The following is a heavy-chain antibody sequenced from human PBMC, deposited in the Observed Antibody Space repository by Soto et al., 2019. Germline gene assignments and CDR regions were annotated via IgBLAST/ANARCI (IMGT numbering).Heavy chain of an antibody. CDR3: AAECTVTTGMDV. V-gene: IGHV1-58*02. CDR1: GFTFTISA. CDR2: IVVGSGNT. J-gene: IGHJ6*02. Sequence: SVKVSCKASGFTFTISAMQWVRQARGQRLEWIGWIVVGSGNTNYAQKFQERVTITRDMSTSTAYMELSSLRSEDTAVYYCAAECTVTTGMDVWGQGTTVTVSS. D-gene: IGHD4-17*01.